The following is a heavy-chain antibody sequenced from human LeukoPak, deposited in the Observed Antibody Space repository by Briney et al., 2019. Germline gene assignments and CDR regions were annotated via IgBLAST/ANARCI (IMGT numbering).Heavy chain of an antibody. CDR1: GYTFTGYY. Sequence: ASVKVSCKASGYTFTGYYMHWVRQAPGQGLEWMGWINPNSGGTNYAQKLRGRVTMTTDTSTSTAYMELRSLRSDDTAVYYCARDFPPNYGSDYYYYYMDVWGKGTTVTISS. CDR3: ARDFPPNYGSDYYYYYMDV. D-gene: IGHD3-10*01. V-gene: IGHV1-2*02. CDR2: INPNSGGT. J-gene: IGHJ6*03.